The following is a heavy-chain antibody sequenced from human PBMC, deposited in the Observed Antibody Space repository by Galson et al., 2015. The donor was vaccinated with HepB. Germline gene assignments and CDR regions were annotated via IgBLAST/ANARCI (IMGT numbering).Heavy chain of an antibody. CDR2: ISYSGSLI. CDR3: AREEYTSGYDRNFDY. Sequence: SLRLSCAASGFTFSNYHMNWVRQAPGKGPEWISYISYSGSLIYYADSVKGRFTISRDNAKNSLFLQMHSLRGEDTAVYYCAREEYTSGYDRNFDYWGQGTLVTVSS. J-gene: IGHJ4*02. V-gene: IGHV3-48*03. D-gene: IGHD5-12*01. CDR1: GFTFSNYH.